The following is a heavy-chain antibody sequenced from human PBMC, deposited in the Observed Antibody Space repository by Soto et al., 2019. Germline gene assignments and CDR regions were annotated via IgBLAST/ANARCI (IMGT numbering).Heavy chain of an antibody. CDR2: IIPIFGTA. D-gene: IGHD3-22*01. CDR1: GGTFSSYA. Sequence: SVKVSCKASGGTFSSYAISWVRQAPGQGLEWMGGIIPIFGTANYAQKFQGRVTITAGECTSTAYVELSRLRSDNTADYDRGRLTLGYSGLDFFVIAPTQYESSGHYFPNNWGQGTMVTVSS. J-gene: IGHJ4*02. V-gene: IGHV1-69*13. CDR3: GRLTLGYSGLDFFVIAPTQYESSGHYFPNN.